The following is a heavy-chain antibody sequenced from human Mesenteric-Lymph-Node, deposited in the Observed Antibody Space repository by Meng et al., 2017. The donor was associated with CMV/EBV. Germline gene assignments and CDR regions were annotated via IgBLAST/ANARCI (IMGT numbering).Heavy chain of an antibody. V-gene: IGHV4-34*01. J-gene: IGHJ5*02. CDR3: ARGTRPVVVVPAAGLNWFDP. Sequence: SETLSLTCAVYGGSFSGYYWSWIRQPPGKGLEWIGEINHSGSTNYNPSLKSRVTISVDTSKNQFSLKLSSVTAADTAVYYCARGTRPVVVVPAAGLNWFDPWGQGTLVTVSS. CDR1: GGSFSGYY. D-gene: IGHD2-2*01. CDR2: INHSGST.